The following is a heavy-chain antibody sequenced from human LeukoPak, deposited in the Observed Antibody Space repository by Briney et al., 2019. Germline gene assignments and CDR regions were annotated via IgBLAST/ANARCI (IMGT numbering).Heavy chain of an antibody. V-gene: IGHV1-18*01. D-gene: IGHD3-3*01. CDR3: ARETTYYDFWSSAYYYYYMDV. CDR1: GYTFTCYG. Sequence: ASVKVSCKASGYTFTCYGISWVRQAPGQGLEWMGWISAYNGNTNYAQKLQGRVTMTTDTSTSTAYMELRSLRSDDTAVYYCARETTYYDFWSSAYYYYYMDVWGKGTTVTVSS. CDR2: ISAYNGNT. J-gene: IGHJ6*03.